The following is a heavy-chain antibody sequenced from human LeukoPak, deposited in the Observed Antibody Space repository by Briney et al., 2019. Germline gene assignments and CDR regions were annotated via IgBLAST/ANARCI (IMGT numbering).Heavy chain of an antibody. D-gene: IGHD6-13*01. CDR2: ISGSGGST. V-gene: IGHV3-23*01. Sequence: GGSLRLSCAASGFTFSSYAMSWVRQAPGRGLEWVSAISGSGGSTYYADSVKGRFTISRDNSKNTLYLQMNSLRAEDTAVYYCAKTHLVYKAAADYWGQGTLVTVSS. J-gene: IGHJ4*02. CDR1: GFTFSSYA. CDR3: AKTHLVYKAAADY.